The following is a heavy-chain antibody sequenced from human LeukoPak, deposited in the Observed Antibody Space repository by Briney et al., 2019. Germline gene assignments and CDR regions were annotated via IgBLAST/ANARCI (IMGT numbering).Heavy chain of an antibody. V-gene: IGHV1-8*01. D-gene: IGHD3-3*01. CDR1: GYTFTSYD. CDR3: AVNRYYDFWFDAFDI. CDR2: MNPNSGNT. Sequence: GASVKVSCKASGYTFTSYDINWVRQATGQGLEWMGWMNPNSGNTGYAQKFQGRVTMTRNTSISTAYMELSSLRSEDTAVYYCAVNRYYDFWFDAFDIWGQGTMVTVSS. J-gene: IGHJ3*02.